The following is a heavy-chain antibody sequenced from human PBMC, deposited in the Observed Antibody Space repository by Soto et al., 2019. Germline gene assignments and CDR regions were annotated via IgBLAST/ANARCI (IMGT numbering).Heavy chain of an antibody. CDR3: ARRQSHYYDSSGYYWDIDY. CDR1: GGSISSSSYY. D-gene: IGHD3-22*01. Sequence: ASETLSLTCTVSGGSISSSSYYWGWIRQPPGKGLEWIGSIYYSGSTYYNPSLKSRVTISVDTSKNQFSLKLSSVTAADTAVYYCARRQSHYYDSSGYYWDIDYWGQGTLVTVSS. CDR2: IYYSGST. V-gene: IGHV4-39*01. J-gene: IGHJ4*02.